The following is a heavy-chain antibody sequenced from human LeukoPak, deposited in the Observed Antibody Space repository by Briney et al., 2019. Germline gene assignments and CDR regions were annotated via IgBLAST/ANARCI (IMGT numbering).Heavy chain of an antibody. V-gene: IGHV3-9*03. Sequence: GRSLRLSCAASGFTFDDYAMHWVRQAPGKGLEWVSGITWNSDTKGYAGSVKGRFTISRGNAKNSLYLQMNSLRAEDMALYYCAALNSEGSFDYWGQGTLVTVSS. J-gene: IGHJ4*02. D-gene: IGHD3-10*01. CDR2: ITWNSDTK. CDR1: GFTFDDYA. CDR3: AALNSEGSFDY.